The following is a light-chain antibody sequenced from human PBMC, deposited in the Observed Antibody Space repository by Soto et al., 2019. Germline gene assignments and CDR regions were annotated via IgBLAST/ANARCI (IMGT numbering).Light chain of an antibody. CDR2: SAS. J-gene: IGKJ3*01. CDR3: QQAHSFPLT. V-gene: IGKV1-12*01. Sequence: DIQMTQSPSSVSASVGDIVTITCRASRDINKWLAWHQQKPGKAPNLLIFSASSLQSGVPSRFSGSGSGTDFTLTITNLQPEDVAIYYCQQAHSFPLTFGPGTKVDLK. CDR1: RDINKW.